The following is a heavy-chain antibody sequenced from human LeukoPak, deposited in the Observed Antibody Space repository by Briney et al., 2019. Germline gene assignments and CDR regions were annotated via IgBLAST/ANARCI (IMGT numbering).Heavy chain of an antibody. CDR2: IYYSGST. V-gene: IGHV4-39*07. Sequence: SETLSLTCTVSGASVSSSSYYWGWIRQPPGKGLEWIGSIYYSGSTYYNPSLKSRVTISVDTSKNQFSLKLSSVTAADTAVYYCARAGRRSRWLQFWGQGTLVTVSS. CDR1: GASVSSSSYY. CDR3: ARAGRRSRWLQF. J-gene: IGHJ4*02. D-gene: IGHD5-24*01.